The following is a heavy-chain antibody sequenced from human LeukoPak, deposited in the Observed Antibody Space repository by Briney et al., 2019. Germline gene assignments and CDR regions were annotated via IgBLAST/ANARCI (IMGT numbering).Heavy chain of an antibody. Sequence: PGGSLRLSCVASGFTFSNAWMSWVRQAPGKGLEWVGRTKSNTDGRSTEYAAPVKGRFTISRDDSKSTLYLQLNSVKTEDTAVYFCTTYSSRFYYSDYWGQGTLVTVSS. J-gene: IGHJ4*02. CDR1: GFTFSNAW. D-gene: IGHD6-13*01. CDR3: TTYSSRFYYSDY. V-gene: IGHV3-15*01. CDR2: TKSNTDGRST.